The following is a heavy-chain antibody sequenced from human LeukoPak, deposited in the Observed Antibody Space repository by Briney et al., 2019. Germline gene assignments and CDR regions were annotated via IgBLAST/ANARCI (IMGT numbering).Heavy chain of an antibody. D-gene: IGHD5-12*01. CDR1: GGSISSSSYY. J-gene: IGHJ4*02. V-gene: IGHV4-39*07. CDR2: IYYSGST. Sequence: PSETLSLTCTVSGGSISSSSYYWGWIRQPPGKGLEWIGSIYYSGSTYYNPSLKSRVTISVDTSKNQFSLKLSSVTAADTAVYYCARDLGGYDWGYWGQGTLVTVSS. CDR3: ARDLGGYDWGY.